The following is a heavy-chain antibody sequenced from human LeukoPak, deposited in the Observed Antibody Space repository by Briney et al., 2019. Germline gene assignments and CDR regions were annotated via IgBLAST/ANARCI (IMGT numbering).Heavy chain of an antibody. Sequence: PGGSLRLSCAASGFTFSSHSMNWVRQAPGKGLEWVSYIISSSSTIYYADSVKGRFTISRDNAKNSLYLQMTSLRAEDTAVYYCARGTYYYEFWGQGTLVTVSS. CDR3: ARGTYYYEF. CDR1: GFTFSSHS. CDR2: IISSSSTI. V-gene: IGHV3-48*04. D-gene: IGHD3-10*01. J-gene: IGHJ4*02.